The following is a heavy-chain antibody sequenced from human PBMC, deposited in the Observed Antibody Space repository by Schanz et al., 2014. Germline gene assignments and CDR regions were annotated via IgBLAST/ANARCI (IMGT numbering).Heavy chain of an antibody. Sequence: VQLVESGGGVVQPGRSLRLSCAASGFTFSSYAMHWVRQAPGKGLEWVSGISGSGGTTHYADSVEGRFTISRVNSKNTLYLRMKGLRAEDTAVYYCAKGRRGYFDSSGSYWGTFDFWGQGTLXSVSS. CDR1: GFTFSSYA. CDR3: AKGRRGYFDSSGSYWGTFDF. V-gene: IGHV3-23*04. J-gene: IGHJ4*02. CDR2: ISGSGGTT. D-gene: IGHD3-22*01.